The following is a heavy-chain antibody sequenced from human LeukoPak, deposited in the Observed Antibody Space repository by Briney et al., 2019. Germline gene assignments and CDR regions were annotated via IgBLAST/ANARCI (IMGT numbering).Heavy chain of an antibody. Sequence: GGSLRLSCAASGFAFSNYIMNWVRQAPRKGLEWLSYISSSSSPIYYADSVKGRFTISRDNAKNSLYLQMNSLRDEDTGVYYCARVNWNDVGSFDYWGQGTLVTVSS. J-gene: IGHJ4*02. CDR1: GFAFSNYI. CDR2: ISSSSSPI. CDR3: ARVNWNDVGSFDY. D-gene: IGHD1-20*01. V-gene: IGHV3-48*02.